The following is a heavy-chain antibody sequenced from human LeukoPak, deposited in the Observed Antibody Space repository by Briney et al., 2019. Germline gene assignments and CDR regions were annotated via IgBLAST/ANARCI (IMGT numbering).Heavy chain of an antibody. CDR1: GYTFTSYD. D-gene: IGHD1-26*01. J-gene: IGHJ4*02. CDR3: ARGPIYPRSGNYPPYFIDY. CDR2: MNPNSGVT. Sequence: ASVKVSCKASGYTFTSYDINWVRQASGQGLEWMGWMNPNSGVTDYAQKFQGRVSMTRDTSISTAYMELSSLRSEDTAVYYCARGPIYPRSGNYPPYFIDYWGQGTLVTVSS. V-gene: IGHV1-8*02.